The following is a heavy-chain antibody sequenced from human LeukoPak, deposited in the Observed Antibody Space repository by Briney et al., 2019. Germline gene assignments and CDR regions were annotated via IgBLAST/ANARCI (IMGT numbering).Heavy chain of an antibody. V-gene: IGHV3-48*01. CDR1: GFTFSTYG. J-gene: IGHJ4*02. D-gene: IGHD6-6*01. Sequence: GGSLRLSCAASGFTFSTYGMNWVRQAPGKGLEWVSYISSSSSAINYSDSVKGRFTISRDNAKSSLYLQMNSLRAEDSALYYCARGGAARPDYWGQGTLVTVSS. CDR2: ISSSSSAI. CDR3: ARGGAARPDY.